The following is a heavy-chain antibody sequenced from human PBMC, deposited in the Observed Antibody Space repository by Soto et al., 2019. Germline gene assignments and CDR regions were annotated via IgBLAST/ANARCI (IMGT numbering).Heavy chain of an antibody. CDR3: ARDRSTTLRVVTPIDY. CDR1: GGSFTFSGYY. CDR2: INHNRNT. V-gene: IGHV4-34*01. J-gene: IGHJ4*02. D-gene: IGHD2-21*02. Sequence: PSETLSLTCTVYGGSFTFSGYYWSWIRQPPGKGLEWIGEINHNRNTNYNPSLESRVTISLDTSKNQFSLDLTSVTAADTAVYYCARDRSTTLRVVTPIDYWGQGTLVTVSS.